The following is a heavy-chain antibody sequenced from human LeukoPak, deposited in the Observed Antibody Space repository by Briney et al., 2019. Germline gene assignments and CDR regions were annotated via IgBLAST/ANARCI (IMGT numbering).Heavy chain of an antibody. CDR2: ISGSGGST. V-gene: IGHV3-23*01. Sequence: PGGSLRLSCAASGFTFSSYAMSWVRQAPGKGLEWVSAISGSGGSTYYADSVKGRFTISRDNSKNSLYLQTNSLRAEDTAVYYCARAYSSAGVWFDPWGQGTLVTVSS. CDR1: GFTFSSYA. J-gene: IGHJ5*02. D-gene: IGHD6-6*01. CDR3: ARAYSSAGVWFDP.